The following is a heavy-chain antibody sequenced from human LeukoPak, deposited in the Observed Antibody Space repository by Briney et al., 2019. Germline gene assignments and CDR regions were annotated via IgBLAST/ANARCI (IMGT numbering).Heavy chain of an antibody. CDR2: IYHSGST. J-gene: IGHJ4*02. Sequence: PSGTLSLTCAVSGGSISSGGYSWSWIRQPPGKGLEWIGYIYHSGSTYYNPSLKSRVTISVDRSKNQFSLKLSSVTAADTAVYYCARSSYYDSSGYYSYYFDYWGQGTLVTASS. CDR3: ARSSYYDSSGYYSYYFDY. CDR1: GGSISSGGYS. D-gene: IGHD3-22*01. V-gene: IGHV4-30-2*01.